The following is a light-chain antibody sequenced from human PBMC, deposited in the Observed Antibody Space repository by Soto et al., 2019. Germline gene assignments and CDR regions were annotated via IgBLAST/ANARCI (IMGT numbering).Light chain of an antibody. CDR2: GAS. V-gene: IGKV3-20*01. CDR1: QTVNSDY. J-gene: IGKJ5*01. Sequence: VGLTPSPGTLPLRPAASVSLSFRPSQTVNSDYLAWYQQKPGQAPRLLIYGASSRASGIPDRFSGSGSGTDFTITIRRPEPEDFAVYYCQQYGTSLSITFGQGTRLE. CDR3: QQYGTSLSIT.